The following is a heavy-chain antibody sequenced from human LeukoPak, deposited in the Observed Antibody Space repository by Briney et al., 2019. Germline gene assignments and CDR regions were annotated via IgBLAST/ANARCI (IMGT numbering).Heavy chain of an antibody. CDR3: ARVSNYDFWSGSNSPFDY. V-gene: IGHV3-74*01. Sequence: GGSLRLSCAASGFTFSSYWMHWVRQAPGKGLVWVSRINSDGSSTSYADSVKGRLTISRDNAKNTLYLQMNSLRAEDTAVYYCARVSNYDFWSGSNSPFDYWGQGTLVTVSS. D-gene: IGHD3-3*01. CDR2: INSDGSST. J-gene: IGHJ4*02. CDR1: GFTFSSYW.